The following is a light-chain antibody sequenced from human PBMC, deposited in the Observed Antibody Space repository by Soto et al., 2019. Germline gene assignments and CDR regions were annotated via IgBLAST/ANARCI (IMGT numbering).Light chain of an antibody. J-gene: IGKJ5*01. V-gene: IGKV1-33*01. CDR1: QDISNY. CDR2: DAS. Sequence: DIQITQSPSTLSASVGDRVTITCQASQDISNYLNWYQQKPGKAPKLLIYDASNLETGVPSRFSGSGSGTDFTFTISSLQPEDIATYYCQQYDNQITFGQGTRLEIK. CDR3: QQYDNQIT.